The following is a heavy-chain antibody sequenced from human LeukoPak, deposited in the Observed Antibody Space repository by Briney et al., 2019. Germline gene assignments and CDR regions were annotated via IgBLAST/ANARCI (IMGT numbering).Heavy chain of an antibody. J-gene: IGHJ4*02. CDR2: ISAYNGNT. Sequence: ASVTVSCKASGYTFINYGINWVRQAPGQGLEWMGWISAYNGNTNYAQSLQGRVTMTTDTSTSTVYMEMRSLTSDDTAVYYCARDLCSVEPAAPCYYFDYWGQGTLVTVSS. CDR1: GYTFINYG. D-gene: IGHD2-2*01. CDR3: ARDLCSVEPAAPCYYFDY. V-gene: IGHV1-18*01.